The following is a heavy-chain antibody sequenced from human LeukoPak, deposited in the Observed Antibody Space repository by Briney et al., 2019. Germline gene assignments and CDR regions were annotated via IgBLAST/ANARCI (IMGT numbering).Heavy chain of an antibody. D-gene: IGHD2-15*01. CDR3: AAGRGYCGGGSCYGDDAFDI. CDR1: GYTFTSYY. V-gene: IGHV1-46*01. Sequence: ASVKVSCKASGYTFTSYYMHWVRQAPGQGLEWMGIINPSGGSTSYAQKFQGRVTMTRDTSTSTVYMELSSLRSEDTAVYYCAAGRGYCGGGSCYGDDAFDIWGQGTMVTVSS. CDR2: INPSGGST. J-gene: IGHJ3*02.